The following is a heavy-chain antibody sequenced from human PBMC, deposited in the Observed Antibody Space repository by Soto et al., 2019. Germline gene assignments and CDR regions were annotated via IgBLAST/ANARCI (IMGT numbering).Heavy chain of an antibody. CDR1: GFTFSKVA. V-gene: IGHV3-23*01. J-gene: IGHJ6*01. D-gene: IGHD3-16*01. CDR2: LSDSGGNT. CDR3: AKEGGWELVLGKALDV. Sequence: GGSLRLSCVGSGFTFSKVAMSWVRQAPGKGLEWVSGLSDSGGNTYYAESVKGRFTISRDNSKNTLYLQMSGLRADDTAVYYCAKEGGWELVLGKALDVWGQGATVTVSS.